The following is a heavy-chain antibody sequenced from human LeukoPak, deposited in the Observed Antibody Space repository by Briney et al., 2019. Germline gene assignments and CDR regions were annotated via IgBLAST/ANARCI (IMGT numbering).Heavy chain of an antibody. Sequence: ASVKVSCKVSGYTLTELSMHWVRQAPGKGLEWMGGFDPEDGETIYAQKFQGRVTMTEDTSTDTAYMELSSLRSDDTAVYYCAGVGGTGSSWHRTYYYYMDVWGKGTTVTVSS. J-gene: IGHJ6*03. CDR3: AGVGGTGSSWHRTYYYYMDV. CDR2: FDPEDGET. CDR1: GYTLTELS. V-gene: IGHV1-24*01. D-gene: IGHD6-13*01.